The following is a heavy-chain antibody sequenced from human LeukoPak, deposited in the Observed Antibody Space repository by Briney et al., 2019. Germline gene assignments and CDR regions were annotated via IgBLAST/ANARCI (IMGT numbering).Heavy chain of an antibody. J-gene: IGHJ4*02. CDR3: ARVRREPQLIGYCSSTSCYLYFDY. V-gene: IGHV3-48*04. Sequence: GGSLRLSCAASGFTFSSYAMSWVRQAPGKGLEWVSYISSSGSTIYYADSVKGRFTISRDNAKNSLYLQMNSLRAEDTAVYYCARVRREPQLIGYCSSTSCYLYFDYWGQGTLVTVSS. CDR2: ISSSGSTI. CDR1: GFTFSSYA. D-gene: IGHD2-2*01.